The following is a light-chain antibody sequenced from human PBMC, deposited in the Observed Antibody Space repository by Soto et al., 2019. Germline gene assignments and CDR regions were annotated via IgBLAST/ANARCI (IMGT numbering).Light chain of an antibody. CDR1: SSNIGSNY. V-gene: IGLV1-47*01. CDR3: CSYAGSYTHVV. Sequence: QSVLTQPPSASGTPGQRVTISCSGSSSNIGSNYVYWYQQLPGTAPKLLIYRNNQRPSGVPDRFSGSKSGTSASLAISGLRSEDEADYYCCSYAGSYTHVVFGGGTKVTVL. CDR2: RNN. J-gene: IGLJ2*01.